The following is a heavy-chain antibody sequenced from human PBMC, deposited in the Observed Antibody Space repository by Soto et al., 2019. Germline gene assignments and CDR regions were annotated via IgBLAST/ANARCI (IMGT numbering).Heavy chain of an antibody. CDR1: GFTFSSYG. CDR2: ISYDGSNK. CDR3: AKVSTWAPFDY. V-gene: IGHV3-30*18. J-gene: IGHJ4*02. D-gene: IGHD1-26*01. Sequence: GGSLRLSCAASGFTFSSYGMHWVRQAPGKGLEWVAVISYDGSNKYYADSVKGRFTISRDNSKNTLYLQMNSLRAEDTAVYYCAKVSTWAPFDYWGQGXLVTVYS.